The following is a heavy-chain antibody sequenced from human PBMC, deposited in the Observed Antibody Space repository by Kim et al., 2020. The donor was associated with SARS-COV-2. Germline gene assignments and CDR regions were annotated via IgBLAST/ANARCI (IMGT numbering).Heavy chain of an antibody. CDR1: GFTFSSYA. D-gene: IGHD3-22*01. CDR3: ARDGGIVVVITRYYFDY. J-gene: IGHJ4*02. CDR2: ISYDGSNK. V-gene: IGHV3-30*04. Sequence: GGSLRLSCAASGFTFSSYAMHWVRQAPGKGLEWVAVISYDGSNKYYADSVKGRFTISRDNSKNTLYLQMNSLRAEDTAVYYCARDGGIVVVITRYYFDYWGQGTLVTVSS.